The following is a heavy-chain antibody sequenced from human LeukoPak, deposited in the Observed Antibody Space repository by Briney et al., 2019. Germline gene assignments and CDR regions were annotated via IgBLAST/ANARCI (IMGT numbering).Heavy chain of an antibody. V-gene: IGHV3-23*01. Sequence: PGGSLRLSCAASGFTFSSYAMSWVRQAPGKGLEWVSAISGSGGSTYYADSVKGRITISRDNSKNTLYLQMNSLRAEDTAVYYCAKSGWGITSYYFDYWGQGTLVTVSS. D-gene: IGHD3-10*01. CDR3: AKSGWGITSYYFDY. CDR1: GFTFSSYA. J-gene: IGHJ4*02. CDR2: ISGSGGST.